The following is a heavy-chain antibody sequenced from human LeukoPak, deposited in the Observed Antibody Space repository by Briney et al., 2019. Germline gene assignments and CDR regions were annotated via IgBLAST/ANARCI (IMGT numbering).Heavy chain of an antibody. CDR3: AKTGDCRSTSCYMAFDY. V-gene: IGHV3-30*04. J-gene: IGHJ4*02. CDR1: GFTFSNYA. Sequence: GRSLRLSCAASGFTFSNYAMHWVRQAPGKGLEWVAVISYDGSDKDYADSVKGRFTISRDNPDNTLYLQMSNLRLEDTAIYYCAKTGDCRSTSCYMAFDYWGQGSLVTVSS. CDR2: ISYDGSDK. D-gene: IGHD2-2*02.